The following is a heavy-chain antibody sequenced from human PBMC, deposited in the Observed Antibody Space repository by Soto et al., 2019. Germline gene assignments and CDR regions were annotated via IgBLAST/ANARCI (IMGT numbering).Heavy chain of an antibody. CDR3: VAEGLATLAFDF. CDR1: GFTFSDYN. D-gene: IGHD3-9*01. V-gene: IGHV3-48*02. Sequence: HPGGSLRLSCASGFTFSDYNMNWVRQAPGKGLEWLSYMSRTSTTIYYAHSVKGRFTISRDNARNSLHLQMNRLRDEDTAVYYCVAEGLATLAFDFRGQGTMVTVSS. CDR2: MSRTSTTI. J-gene: IGHJ3*01.